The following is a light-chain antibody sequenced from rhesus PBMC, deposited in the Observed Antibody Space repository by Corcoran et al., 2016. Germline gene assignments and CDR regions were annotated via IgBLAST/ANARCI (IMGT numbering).Light chain of an antibody. V-gene: IGKV3-42*03. CDR3: QQYSSWPLA. CDR1: QTVSNS. J-gene: IGKJ4*01. CDR2: GSS. Sequence: EIVMTQSPVTLSSSAGERATLSCRASQTVSNSLAWYQQKPGQAPRLVIYGSSSRATGIPNRFSGSGSGTDFTLTISTLEPEDFSYYYCQQYSSWPLAFGGGTKVEIE.